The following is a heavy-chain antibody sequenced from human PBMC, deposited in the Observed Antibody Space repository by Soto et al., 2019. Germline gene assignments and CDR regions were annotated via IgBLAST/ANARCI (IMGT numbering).Heavy chain of an antibody. J-gene: IGHJ4*02. Sequence: GGSLRLSCAASGFTFSSYSMNWVRQAPGKGLEWVSSVSSSGSYIYYADSVKGRFTLSRDNAKNSLYLQMNSLRAEDTAVYYCARDGSYDSSGYYFDYWGQGTLVTVSS. CDR2: VSSSGSYI. V-gene: IGHV3-21*01. D-gene: IGHD3-22*01. CDR1: GFTFSSYS. CDR3: ARDGSYDSSGYYFDY.